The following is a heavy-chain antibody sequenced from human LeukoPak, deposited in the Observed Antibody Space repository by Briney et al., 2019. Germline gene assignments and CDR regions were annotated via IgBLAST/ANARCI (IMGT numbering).Heavy chain of an antibody. CDR3: ARDATTEPGTVYMDV. J-gene: IGHJ6*03. V-gene: IGHV3-48*03. CDR2: ISTSGSII. D-gene: IGHD6-13*01. Sequence: GRSLRLSCAASGFTFSSYAMHWVRQAPGKGLEWILHISTSGSIIHYADSVKGRFTISRDNAKNSLYLQMNSLRAEDTALYFCARDATTEPGTVYMDVWGKGTTVTISS. CDR1: GFTFSSYA.